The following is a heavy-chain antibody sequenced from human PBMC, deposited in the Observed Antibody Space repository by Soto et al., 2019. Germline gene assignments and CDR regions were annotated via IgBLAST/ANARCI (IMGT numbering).Heavy chain of an antibody. CDR1: GFTFSSYA. V-gene: IGHV3-30-3*01. Sequence: QVQLVEYGGGVVQPGRSLRLSCAASGFTFSSYAMHWVRQAPGKGLEWVAVISYDGSNKYYADSVKGRFTISRDNSKNTLYLQMNSLRAEETAVYYCARGDIGWDYWGQVSLVTVSS. J-gene: IGHJ4*02. CDR3: ARGDIGWDY. CDR2: ISYDGSNK. D-gene: IGHD2-15*01.